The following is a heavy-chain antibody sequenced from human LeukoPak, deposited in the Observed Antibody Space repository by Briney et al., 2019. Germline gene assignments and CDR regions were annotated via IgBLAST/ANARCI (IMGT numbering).Heavy chain of an antibody. CDR1: GFTVSSNY. D-gene: IGHD3-3*01. CDR2: ISGSGGST. CDR3: AKGRGHDFWSGPFDY. Sequence: GGSLRLSCAASGFTVSSNYMSWVRQAPGKGLEWVSAISGSGGSTYYADSVKGRFTISRDISKNTLYLQMNSLRAKDTAVYHCAKGRGHDFWSGPFDYWGQGTLVTVSS. J-gene: IGHJ4*02. V-gene: IGHV3-23*01.